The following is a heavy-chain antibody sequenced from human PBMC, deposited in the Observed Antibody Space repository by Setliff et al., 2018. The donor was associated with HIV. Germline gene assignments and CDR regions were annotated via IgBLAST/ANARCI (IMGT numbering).Heavy chain of an antibody. D-gene: IGHD1-7*01. CDR1: GGSVRSYY. CDR3: ARGHTWNYYGGDYFDY. J-gene: IGHJ4*02. CDR2: IYYSGST. V-gene: IGHV4-59*02. Sequence: SETLSLTCSVSGGSVRSYYWNWIRQPPGKGLEWIGYIYYSGSTNYNPSLESRVSISVDTSKNQFSLRLSSVTAADPAVYYCARGHTWNYYGGDYFDYWGQGSLVTVSS.